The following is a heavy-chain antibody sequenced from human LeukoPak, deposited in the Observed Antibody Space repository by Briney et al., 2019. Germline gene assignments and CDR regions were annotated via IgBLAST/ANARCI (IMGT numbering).Heavy chain of an antibody. CDR3: AKAYGSGSYYRSYYAFDI. J-gene: IGHJ3*02. V-gene: IGHV3-23*01. Sequence: GGSLRLSCAASGFTFSSYGMSWVRQAPGKGLEWVSAISGSGGSTYYADSVKGRFTISRDNSKNTLYLQMNSLRAEDTAVYYCAKAYGSGSYYRSYYAFDIWGQGTMVTVSS. CDR2: ISGSGGST. CDR1: GFTFSSYG. D-gene: IGHD3-10*01.